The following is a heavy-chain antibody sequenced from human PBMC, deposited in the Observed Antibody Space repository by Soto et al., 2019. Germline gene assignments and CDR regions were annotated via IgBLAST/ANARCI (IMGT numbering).Heavy chain of an antibody. CDR1: GFTFSSYG. Sequence: QVQLVESGGGVGQPGRSLRISCAASGFTFSSYGMHWVRQAPGKGLEWVALIWHDGSKQYYADSVKGRFAISRDNAKTTLYLQMNSLRADDTAEYYCAREEGVVARAFDYWGQGALVTVSS. V-gene: IGHV3-33*01. CDR3: AREEGVVARAFDY. D-gene: IGHD2-15*01. J-gene: IGHJ4*02. CDR2: IWHDGSKQ.